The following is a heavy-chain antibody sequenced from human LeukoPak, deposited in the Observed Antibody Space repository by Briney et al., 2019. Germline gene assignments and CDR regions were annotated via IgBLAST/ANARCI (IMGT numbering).Heavy chain of an antibody. Sequence: GGSLRLSCAVSGFTFSDHYMDWVRQAPGKGLEWVGRTRNKANSYTTVYAASVQGRFTVSRDDTKDSLYLQMNSLKTEDTAVYYCARGYHSFDVWGQGTTVTVSS. CDR2: TRNKANSYTT. CDR3: ARGYHSFDV. D-gene: IGHD1-26*01. V-gene: IGHV3-72*01. CDR1: GFTFSDHY. J-gene: IGHJ6*02.